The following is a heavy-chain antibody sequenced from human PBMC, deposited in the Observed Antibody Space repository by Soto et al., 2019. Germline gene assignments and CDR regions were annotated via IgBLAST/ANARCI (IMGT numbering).Heavy chain of an antibody. CDR2: IWYDGSNK. CDR3: ARDRRTVYFDY. Sequence: QVQLVESGGGVVQPGRSLRLSCAASGFTFSSYGMHWVRQAPGKGLEWVAVIWYDGSNKYYADSVKGGFTISRDNSKNTLYLQMNSLRAEDTAVYYCARDRRTVYFDYWGQGTLVTVSS. V-gene: IGHV3-33*01. CDR1: GFTFSSYG. D-gene: IGHD4-4*01. J-gene: IGHJ4*02.